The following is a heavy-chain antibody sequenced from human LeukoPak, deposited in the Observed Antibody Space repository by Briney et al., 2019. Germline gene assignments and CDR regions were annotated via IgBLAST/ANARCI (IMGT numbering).Heavy chain of an antibody. CDR1: GGSISSYY. J-gene: IGHJ4*02. D-gene: IGHD3-10*01. Sequence: PSETLSLTCTVSGGSISSYYWSWIRQPPGKGLEWIGYIYYSGSTNYNPSLKSRVTISVDTSKNQFSLKLSSVTAADTAVYYCARWSGTLFDYWGQGTLVTVSS. CDR2: IYYSGST. V-gene: IGHV4-59*01. CDR3: ARWSGTLFDY.